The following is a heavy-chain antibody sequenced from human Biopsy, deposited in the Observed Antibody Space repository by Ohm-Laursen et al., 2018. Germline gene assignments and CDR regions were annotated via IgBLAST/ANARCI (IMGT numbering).Heavy chain of an antibody. J-gene: IGHJ5*02. D-gene: IGHD3-3*01. CDR2: IFYSGIT. Sequence: TLSLTCTVSGGSVSSNVAYWAWIRQPPGKGLESIGSIFYSGITYYNPSLQGRATMSVDTSKNQLSLNLTSVTAADTAVYYIARTPRDSFWSGSYKRGLWFDPWGQGTLVIVSS. CDR3: ARTPRDSFWSGSYKRGLWFDP. CDR1: GGSVSSNVAY. V-gene: IGHV4-39*01.